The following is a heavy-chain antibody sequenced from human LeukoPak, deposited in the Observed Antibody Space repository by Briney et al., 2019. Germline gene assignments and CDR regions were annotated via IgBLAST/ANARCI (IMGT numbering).Heavy chain of an antibody. V-gene: IGHV4-61*02. J-gene: IGHJ4*02. Sequence: PSETLSLTCTVSGGSISSGDYYWSWIRQPAGKGLEWIGRIYTTGSTNYNPSLKSRVTISVDTSKNQFSLKLSSVTAADRAVYYCAAHSNYVDYWGQGTLVTVSS. D-gene: IGHD4-11*01. CDR3: AAHSNYVDY. CDR1: GGSISSGDYY. CDR2: IYTTGST.